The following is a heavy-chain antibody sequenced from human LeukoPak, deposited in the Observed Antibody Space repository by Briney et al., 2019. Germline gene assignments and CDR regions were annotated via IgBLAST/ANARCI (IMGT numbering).Heavy chain of an antibody. CDR3: AQIADVDY. CDR2: ISAYNGNT. CDR1: GYTFTSYG. J-gene: IGHJ4*02. D-gene: IGHD6-13*01. V-gene: IGHV1-18*04. Sequence: ASVKVSCTAPGYTFTSYGVSWVRQAPGQGLEWMGWISAYNGNTNYAQKVQGRVTMTTDTSTSTAYMELSSLRSEDTAVYYCAQIADVDYWGQGTLVTVSS.